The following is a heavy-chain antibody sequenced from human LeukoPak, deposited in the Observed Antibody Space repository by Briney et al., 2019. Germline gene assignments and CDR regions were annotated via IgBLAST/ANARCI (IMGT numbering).Heavy chain of an antibody. J-gene: IGHJ4*02. CDR2: ISGSGAKT. CDR1: KFTFSTSA. CDR3: AKRRTSSSFGHDFDY. D-gene: IGHD2/OR15-2a*01. Sequence: GGSLRLACAAPKFTFSTSALSWVRQAPGRGLEWVSGISGSGAKTYYSDSVKGRFTISRDNSKSTLYLQMNSLRVEDTAVYYCAKRRTSSSFGHDFDYWGQGTLVTVSS. V-gene: IGHV3-23*01.